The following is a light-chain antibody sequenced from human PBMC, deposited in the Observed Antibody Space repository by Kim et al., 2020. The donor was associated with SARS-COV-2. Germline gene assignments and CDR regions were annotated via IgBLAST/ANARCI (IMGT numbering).Light chain of an antibody. Sequence: SYELTQPPSVSVSPGQTASITCSGDKLGDKYACWYQQKPGQSAVLVIYQDSKRPSGIPERFSGSNSGNTATLTISGTQAMEEADYYCQAWDSSTAVFGGG. J-gene: IGLJ2*01. CDR3: QAWDSSTAV. CDR2: QDS. CDR1: KLGDKY. V-gene: IGLV3-1*01.